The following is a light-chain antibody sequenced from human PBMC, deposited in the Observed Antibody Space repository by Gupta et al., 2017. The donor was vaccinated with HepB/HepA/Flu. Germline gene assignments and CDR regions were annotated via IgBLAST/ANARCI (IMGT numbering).Light chain of an antibody. J-gene: IGLJ3*02. Sequence: QSALTQPPSASGSPGQSVTISCTGTSSDVGGYNYVSWYQQHPGKAPKLMIHEVIKRPSGVPDRFSGSKSGNTASLTVSGRQEEDEAEYYCSSDADSDNWVFGGGTKLTVL. CDR1: SSDVGGYNY. V-gene: IGLV2-8*01. CDR3: SSDADSDNWV. CDR2: EVI.